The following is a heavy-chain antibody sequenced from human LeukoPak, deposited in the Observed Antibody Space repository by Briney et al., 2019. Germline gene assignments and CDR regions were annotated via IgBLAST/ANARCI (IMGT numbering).Heavy chain of an antibody. CDR3: ARDMGDDYVWGSYLPYYYYYMDV. CDR1: GFTFSNYS. D-gene: IGHD3-16*02. CDR2: ISSSSSYI. V-gene: IGHV3-21*01. Sequence: GGSLRLSCAASGFTFSNYSMNWVRQAPGKGLEWVSSISSSSSYIYYADSVKGRFTISRDNAKNSLYLQMNSLRAEDTAVYYCARDMGDDYVWGSYLPYYYYYMDVWGKGTTVTVSS. J-gene: IGHJ6*03.